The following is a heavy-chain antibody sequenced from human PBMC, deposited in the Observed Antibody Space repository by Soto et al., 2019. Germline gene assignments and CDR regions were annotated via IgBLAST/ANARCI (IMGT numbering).Heavy chain of an antibody. CDR2: ISGSGGST. D-gene: IGHD6-19*01. V-gene: IGHV3-23*01. Sequence: GGSLRLSCAASGFTFSSYAMSWVRQAPGKGLEWVSAISGSGGSTYYADSVKGRFTISRDNSKNTLYLQMNSLRAEDTAVYYCAKDRRRIAVAGKGLDYWAQGTLVTVSS. CDR1: GFTFSSYA. CDR3: AKDRRRIAVAGKGLDY. J-gene: IGHJ4*02.